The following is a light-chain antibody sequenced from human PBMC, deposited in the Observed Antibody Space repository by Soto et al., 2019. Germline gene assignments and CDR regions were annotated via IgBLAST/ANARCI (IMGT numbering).Light chain of an antibody. CDR2: GNG. CDR1: SSNIGAGHD. Sequence: QSVLTRPPSVSGAPGQRVTISCTGSSSNIGAGHDVHWYQQLPGTAPKLLIYGNGNRPSGVPDRFSGSKSGTSASLAITGLQAEDEADYYCQSYDSGLSGSEVFGTGTKLTVL. CDR3: QSYDSGLSGSEV. V-gene: IGLV1-40*01. J-gene: IGLJ1*01.